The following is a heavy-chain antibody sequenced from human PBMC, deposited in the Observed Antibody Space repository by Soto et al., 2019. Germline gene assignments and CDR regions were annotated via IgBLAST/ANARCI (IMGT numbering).Heavy chain of an antibody. V-gene: IGHV4-4*02. CDR2: IHHSGSM. D-gene: IGHD4-4*01. J-gene: IGHJ4*02. Sequence: QVQLQESGPGLVKPSGTLSLTCAVSGDSISSDNWWSWVRQTPGKGLEWIGEIHHSGSMNYNPSLKSRVTISGDNSKNHFSLKLSSVTAADTAVYYCARFTLTTSYFDFWGQGTLVTVSS. CDR1: GDSISSDNW. CDR3: ARFTLTTSYFDF.